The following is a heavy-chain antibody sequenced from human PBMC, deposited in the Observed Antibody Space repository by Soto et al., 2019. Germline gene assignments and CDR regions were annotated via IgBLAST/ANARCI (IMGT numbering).Heavy chain of an antibody. D-gene: IGHD6-13*01. V-gene: IGHV1-18*04. Sequence: GASVKVSCKASGYTFTSYGISWVRQAPGQGLEWMGWISAYNGNTNYAQKLQGRVTMTTDTSTSTAYMELRSLRSDDTAVYYCARATGYSSSWYSLYYYYYYGMDVWGQGTTVTVS. CDR1: GYTFTSYG. CDR2: ISAYNGNT. J-gene: IGHJ6*02. CDR3: ARATGYSSSWYSLYYYYYYGMDV.